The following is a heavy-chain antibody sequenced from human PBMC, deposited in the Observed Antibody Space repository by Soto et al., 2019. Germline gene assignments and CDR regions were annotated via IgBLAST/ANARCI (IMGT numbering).Heavy chain of an antibody. Sequence: PSETLSLTCTVSGGSISSGDYYWSWIRQPPGKGLEWIGYIYYSGSTYYNPSLKSRVTISVDKSKNQFSLKLSSVTAADTAVYYCAKTRYSSSSFFDYWGQGTLVTVSS. CDR1: GGSISSGDYY. V-gene: IGHV4-30-4*01. J-gene: IGHJ4*02. CDR3: AKTRYSSSSFFDY. D-gene: IGHD6-6*01. CDR2: IYYSGST.